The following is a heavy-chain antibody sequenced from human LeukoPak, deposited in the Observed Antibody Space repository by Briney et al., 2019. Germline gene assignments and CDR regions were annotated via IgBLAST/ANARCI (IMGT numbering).Heavy chain of an antibody. CDR1: GGSFSGYY. CDR3: ARSKPIAVAGRTPDY. Sequence: SETLSLTCAVYGGSFSGYYWSWLRQPPGKGLEWMGEINHSGSTNYNPSLKSRVTISVDTSKNQFSLKLSSVTAADTAVYYCARSKPIAVAGRTPDYWGQGTLVTVSS. V-gene: IGHV4-34*01. J-gene: IGHJ4*02. CDR2: INHSGST. D-gene: IGHD6-13*01.